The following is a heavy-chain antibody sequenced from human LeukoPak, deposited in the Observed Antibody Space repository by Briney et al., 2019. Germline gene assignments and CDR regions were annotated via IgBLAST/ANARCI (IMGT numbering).Heavy chain of an antibody. CDR1: GFTYSNAW. Sequence: GGSLRLSCAASGFTYSNAWMSWVRQAPGKGLEWVGRIKSKTDGGTTDYAAPVKGRFTISRDDSKNTLYLQMNSLKTEDTAVYYCTTVYCSGGSCSDYWGQGTLVTVSS. J-gene: IGHJ4*02. V-gene: IGHV3-15*01. D-gene: IGHD2-15*01. CDR3: TTVYCSGGSCSDY. CDR2: IKSKTDGGTT.